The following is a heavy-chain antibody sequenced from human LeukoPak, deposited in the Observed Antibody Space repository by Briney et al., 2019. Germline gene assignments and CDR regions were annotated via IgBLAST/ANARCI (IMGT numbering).Heavy chain of an antibody. D-gene: IGHD3-10*01. CDR2: ISGSGGST. J-gene: IGHJ4*02. CDR3: AKDWAYYYGSGSYQDY. V-gene: IGHV3-23*01. Sequence: GGSLRLSCEASGFTFTTYRLGWVRQPPGKGLEWVSAISGSGGSTYYADSVKGRFTISRDNSKNTLYLQMNSLRAEDAAVYYCAKDWAYYYGSGSYQDYWGQGTLVTVSS. CDR1: GFTFTTYR.